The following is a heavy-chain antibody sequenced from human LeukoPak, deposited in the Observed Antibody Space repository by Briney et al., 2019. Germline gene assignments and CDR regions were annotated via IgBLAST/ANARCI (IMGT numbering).Heavy chain of an antibody. D-gene: IGHD3-22*01. Sequence: SETLSLTCAVYGGSFSGYYWSWIRQPPGKGLEWIGEINHSGSTNYNPSLKSRVTISVDTSKDQFSLKLSSVTAADTAVYYCARGVGSMIVVVITRTYNWLDPWGQGTLVTVSS. V-gene: IGHV4-34*01. J-gene: IGHJ5*02. CDR1: GGSFSGYY. CDR2: INHSGST. CDR3: ARGVGSMIVVVITRTYNWLDP.